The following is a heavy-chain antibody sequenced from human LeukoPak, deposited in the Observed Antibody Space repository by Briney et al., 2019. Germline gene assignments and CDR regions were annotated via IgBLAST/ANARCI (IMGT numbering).Heavy chain of an antibody. CDR3: ARGFPYYYDSSGYYYVFYYYYYMDV. D-gene: IGHD3-22*01. CDR2: ISAYNGHT. CDR1: GYTFSSYG. Sequence: ASVKVSCKASGYTFSSYGISWVRQAPGQGLEWMGWISAYNGHTNYAQKFQGRVTMTRNTSISTAYMELSSLRSEDTAVYYCARGFPYYYDSSGYYYVFYYYYYMDVWGKGTTVTISS. V-gene: IGHV1-18*01. J-gene: IGHJ6*03.